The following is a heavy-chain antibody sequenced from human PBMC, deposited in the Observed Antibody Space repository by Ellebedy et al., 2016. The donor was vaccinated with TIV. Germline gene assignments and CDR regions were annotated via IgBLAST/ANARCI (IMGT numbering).Heavy chain of an antibody. V-gene: IGHV4-39*01. CDR1: GGSMTSGYY. D-gene: IGHD2-2*01. CDR3: ARFRSGIVVVPAHYGMDV. CDR2: IYDNGRT. Sequence: SETLSLXXTVSGGSMTSGYYWGWIRQPPGKGLEWIGSIYDNGRTHYSPSLKSRGTISVDTSKNQVSLRLTSVTAADAAVYYCARFRSGIVVVPAHYGMDVWGQGTTVTVSS. J-gene: IGHJ6*02.